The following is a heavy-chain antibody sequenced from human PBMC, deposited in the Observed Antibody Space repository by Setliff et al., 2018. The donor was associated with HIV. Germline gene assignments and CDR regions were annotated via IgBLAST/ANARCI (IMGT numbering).Heavy chain of an antibody. D-gene: IGHD2-15*01. CDR3: ARVLTVGDCSAGSCYSRAYYYYYMDV. J-gene: IGHJ6*03. CDR2: IDYRGST. Sequence: LSLTCTVSGGPLSSYYWNWIRQPPGKGLEWIGDIDYRGSTNYNPSLQSRVIISADTSKNQFSLKLSSVTAADTAVYYCARVLTVGDCSAGSCYSRAYYYYYMDVWGKGTTVTVSS. V-gene: IGHV4-59*01. CDR1: GGPLSSYY.